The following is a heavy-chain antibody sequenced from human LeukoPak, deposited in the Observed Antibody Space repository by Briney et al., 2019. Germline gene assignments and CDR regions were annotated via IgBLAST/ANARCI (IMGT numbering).Heavy chain of an antibody. V-gene: IGHV1-2*02. D-gene: IGHD5-24*01. Sequence: YLHWFQGRVTVTRDTSISTAYMELSRLRSDDTAVYYCARDSRRDGYNSFDYWGQGTLVTVSS. CDR3: ARDSRRDGYNSFDY. J-gene: IGHJ4*02.